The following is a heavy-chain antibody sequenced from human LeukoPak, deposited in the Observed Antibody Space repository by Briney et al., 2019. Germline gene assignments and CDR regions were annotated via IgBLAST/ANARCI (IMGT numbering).Heavy chain of an antibody. J-gene: IGHJ4*02. CDR2: INYSGST. CDR3: AICGSRCDY. V-gene: IGHV4-59*02. Sequence: SETLSLTCTVSGGSVSSYYWNWIRQPPGKGLEWIGYINYSGSTNYNPSLKSRVTISVDTSKNQFSLKLSAVTAADTAIYYCAICGSRCDYWGQGTLVTVSS. CDR1: GGSVSSYY. D-gene: IGHD1-26*01.